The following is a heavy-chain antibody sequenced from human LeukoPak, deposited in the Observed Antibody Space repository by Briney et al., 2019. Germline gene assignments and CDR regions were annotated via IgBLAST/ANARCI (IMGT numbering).Heavy chain of an antibody. CDR1: GFTVSNNY. Sequence: GGSLRLSCAASGFTVSNNYMSWVRQAPGKGLEWVSLLYSGGNTYYADSVKGRFTISRENAKNSLYLQMNSLGAEDTAVYYCARDGDSFEYWGQGALVAVSS. V-gene: IGHV3-66*01. J-gene: IGHJ4*02. CDR2: LYSGGNT. CDR3: ARDGDSFEY. D-gene: IGHD3-3*01.